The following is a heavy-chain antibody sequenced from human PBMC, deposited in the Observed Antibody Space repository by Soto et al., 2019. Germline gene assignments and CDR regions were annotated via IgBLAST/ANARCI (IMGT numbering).Heavy chain of an antibody. D-gene: IGHD3-10*01. CDR3: AKDLAAGSVQAGIFDY. CDR1: GFTFDDYA. V-gene: IGHV3-9*01. J-gene: IGHJ4*02. Sequence: GGSLRLSCAASGFTFDDYAMHWVRQAPGKGLEWVSGISWNSGSIGYADSVKGRFTISRDNAKNSLYLQMNSLRAEDTALYYCAKDLAAGSVQAGIFDYWGQGTLVTVSS. CDR2: ISWNSGSI.